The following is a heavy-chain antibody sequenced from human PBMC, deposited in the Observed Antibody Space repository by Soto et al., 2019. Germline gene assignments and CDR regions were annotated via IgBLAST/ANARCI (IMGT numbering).Heavy chain of an antibody. CDR1: GFTFSSYA. Sequence: GGSLRLSCAASGFTFSSYAMSWVRQAPGKGLEWVSAISGSGGSTYYADSVKGRFTISRDNSKNTLYLQMNSLRAEDTAVYYCAKAVTYYDFWSGYLDYWGQGTLVTV. V-gene: IGHV3-23*01. J-gene: IGHJ4*02. D-gene: IGHD3-3*01. CDR3: AKAVTYYDFWSGYLDY. CDR2: ISGSGGST.